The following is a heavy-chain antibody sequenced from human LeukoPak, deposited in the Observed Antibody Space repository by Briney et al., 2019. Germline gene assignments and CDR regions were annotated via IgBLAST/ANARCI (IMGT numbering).Heavy chain of an antibody. D-gene: IGHD6-6*01. J-gene: IGHJ4*02. CDR3: ARIGYSSSSFDY. CDR1: GFPFNHYW. V-gene: IGHV3-7*01. CDR2: IKEDGSTK. Sequence: GGSLRLYCAASGFPFNHYWMSWVRQAPGKGLEWVANIKEDGSTKYYVDSVKGRLTISRDNARNSVYLQMDSLRAEDVAVYHCARIGYSSSSFDYWGQGTLVTVSS.